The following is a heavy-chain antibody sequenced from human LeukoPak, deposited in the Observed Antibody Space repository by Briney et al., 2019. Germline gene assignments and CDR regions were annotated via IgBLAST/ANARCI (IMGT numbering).Heavy chain of an antibody. CDR1: GDSVSSNSAA. D-gene: IGHD3-10*01. Sequence: SQTLSLTCDISGDSVSSNSAAWNWIRQSPSRGPEWLGRTYYSSKWYNDYAVSVKSRMTINADTSKNQFSLQLNSVTPEDTAVYYCAKGRWALFDCWGQGTLVTVSS. V-gene: IGHV6-1*01. CDR3: AKGRWALFDC. CDR2: TYYSSKWYN. J-gene: IGHJ4*02.